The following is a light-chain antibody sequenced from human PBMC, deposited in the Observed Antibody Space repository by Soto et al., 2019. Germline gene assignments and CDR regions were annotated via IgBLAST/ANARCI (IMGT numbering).Light chain of an antibody. J-gene: IGLJ1*01. CDR1: SSDVGAYNF. V-gene: IGLV2-14*01. CDR3: SSRASSRTYV. CDR2: EVS. Sequence: QSALTQPASVSGSPGQSITISCTGTSSDVGAYNFVSWYQQHPGKAPKLMIYEVSNRPSGVSNRFSGSKSGSTASLTIAGLQAEDEADYYCSSRASSRTYVFGTGTKVTVL.